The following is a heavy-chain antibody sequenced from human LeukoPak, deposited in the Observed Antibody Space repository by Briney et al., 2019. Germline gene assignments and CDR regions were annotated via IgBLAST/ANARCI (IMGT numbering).Heavy chain of an antibody. J-gene: IGHJ4*02. CDR1: GFTFSTYG. Sequence: PGRSLRLSCAASGFTFSTYGMHWVRQAPGKGLEWVSAISGSGGSTYYADSVKGRFTISRDNSKNTLYLQMNSLRAEDTAVYYCAKVVYYDSSFPFDYWGQGTLVTVSS. V-gene: IGHV3-23*01. CDR3: AKVVYYDSSFPFDY. CDR2: ISGSGGST. D-gene: IGHD3-22*01.